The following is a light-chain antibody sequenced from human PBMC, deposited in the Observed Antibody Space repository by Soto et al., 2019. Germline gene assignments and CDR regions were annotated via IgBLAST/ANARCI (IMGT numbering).Light chain of an antibody. CDR3: QQLGDSLWT. V-gene: IGKV3-20*01. J-gene: IGKJ1*01. Sequence: VLTQSPGTLSLSPGERATLSCRASQSVNSIYLAWYQQRPGQAPRLLINGASSRATGIPDRFSGSGSGTDFTLTISRLEPEDFGVYYYQQLGDSLWTFGQGTKVEIK. CDR1: QSVNSIY. CDR2: GAS.